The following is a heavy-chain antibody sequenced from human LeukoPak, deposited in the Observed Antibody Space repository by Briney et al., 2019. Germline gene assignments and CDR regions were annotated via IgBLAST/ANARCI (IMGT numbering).Heavy chain of an antibody. CDR1: GDSVTGYF. J-gene: IGHJ4*02. D-gene: IGHD2-15*01. CDR3: VIGVGWQPDY. CDR2: IYKIGTT. V-gene: IGHV4-59*02. Sequence: SETLSLTCTVFGDSVTGYFLNWVRQPPGKGLEWIGHIYKIGTTNYNPSLKSRLTISADTSKNQFSLQLRSVPVANTAVYYCVIGVGWQPDYWGQGALVTVSS.